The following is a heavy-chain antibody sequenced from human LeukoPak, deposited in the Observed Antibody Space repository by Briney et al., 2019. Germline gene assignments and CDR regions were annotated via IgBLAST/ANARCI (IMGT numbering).Heavy chain of an antibody. CDR3: ARGLPMITFGGVISPPYDY. CDR2: INHSGST. Sequence: KTSETLSLTCAVYGGSFSGYCWSWIRQPPGKGLEWIGEINHSGSTNYNPSLKSRVTISVDTSKNQFSLKLSSVTAADTAVYYCARGLPMITFGGVISPPYDYWGQGTLVTVSS. J-gene: IGHJ4*02. D-gene: IGHD3-16*01. V-gene: IGHV4-34*01. CDR1: GGSFSGYC.